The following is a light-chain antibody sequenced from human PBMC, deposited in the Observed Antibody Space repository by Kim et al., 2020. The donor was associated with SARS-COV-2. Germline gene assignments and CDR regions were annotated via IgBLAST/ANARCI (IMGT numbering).Light chain of an antibody. J-gene: IGKJ4*01. CDR1: QDISNY. CDR2: DAS. CDR3: QQFDNLPFT. V-gene: IGKV1-33*01. Sequence: DIQMTQSPSSLSASVGDRVTITCQASQDISNYLNWYQQRPGKAPKLLIYDASNLETGVPSRFSGSGSGTDFTLTISSLRSEDIATYYCQQFDNLPFTFGGGTKLEI.